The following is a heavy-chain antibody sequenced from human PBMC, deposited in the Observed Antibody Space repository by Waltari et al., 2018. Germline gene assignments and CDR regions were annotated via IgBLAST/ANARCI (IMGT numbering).Heavy chain of an antibody. D-gene: IGHD1-7*01. CDR3: VKDDATWNYGH. Sequence: EVQLVESGGGLVQPGGSLRLSCAASGFPSSSYELIWVRQAPGKGLEWVSYISATGTTYYAESVKGRFTISRDNAKNSLYLQMNSLRAEDTAVYYCVKDDATWNYGHWGRGTLVTVSS. J-gene: IGHJ4*02. CDR1: GFPSSSYE. V-gene: IGHV3-48*03. CDR2: ISATGTT.